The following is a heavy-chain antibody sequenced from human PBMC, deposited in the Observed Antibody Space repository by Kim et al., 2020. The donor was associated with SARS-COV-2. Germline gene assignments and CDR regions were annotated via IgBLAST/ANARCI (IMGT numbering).Heavy chain of an antibody. D-gene: IGHD3-10*01. V-gene: IGHV3-23*01. J-gene: IGHJ4*02. CDR3: AKGRFGGAQDFDY. Sequence: YADSVKGRFTISRDNSKTTLYLQMNSLRAEDTAVYYCAKGRFGGAQDFDYWGQGTLVTVSS.